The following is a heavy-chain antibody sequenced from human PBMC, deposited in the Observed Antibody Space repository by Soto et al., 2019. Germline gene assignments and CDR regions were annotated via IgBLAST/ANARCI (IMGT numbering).Heavy chain of an antibody. V-gene: IGHV3-30*18. CDR3: AKDTRYSGNDYDH. Sequence: QVQLVESGGGVVQPGGSLRLSCAASGFSFSSSGMHWVRQAPGKGLEWVAVISYDGSNKHYADSMKGRFTISRDNSKHTLYLQLNSLRADDTAVYYFAKDTRYSGNDYDHWGQGTLVAVSS. CDR1: GFSFSSSG. D-gene: IGHD1-26*01. CDR2: ISYDGSNK. J-gene: IGHJ4*02.